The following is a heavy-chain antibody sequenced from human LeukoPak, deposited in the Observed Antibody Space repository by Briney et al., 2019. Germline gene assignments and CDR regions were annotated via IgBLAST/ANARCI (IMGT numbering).Heavy chain of an antibody. D-gene: IGHD3-9*01. CDR3: AKEEGSYDVPTGYYSYYYMDV. V-gene: IGHV3-23*01. J-gene: IGHJ6*03. CDR2: MSASGGSI. CDR1: GFVFSSYA. Sequence: GGSLRLSCAASGFVFSSYAMSWVRQAPGKGLEWVSSMSASGGSIDYADSVKGRFTISRDYSNTLYLQMSSLRAEDTAVYYCAKEEGSYDVPTGYYSYYYMDVWGKGTTVTVSS.